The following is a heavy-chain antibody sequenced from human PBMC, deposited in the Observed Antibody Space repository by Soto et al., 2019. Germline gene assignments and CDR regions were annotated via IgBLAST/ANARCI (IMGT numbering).Heavy chain of an antibody. CDR2: IYHGGST. CDR1: GGSMSSGGYS. CDR3: ARGGSSGSYFGY. J-gene: IGHJ4*02. D-gene: IGHD1-26*01. V-gene: IGHV4-30-2*01. Sequence: SETLSLTCAVSGGSMSSGGYSWSWIRQPPGKGLEWIGYIYHGGSTYYNPSLKSRVTISVDRSKNQFSLKLSSVTAADTAVYYCARGGSSGSYFGYWGQGTLVTVSS.